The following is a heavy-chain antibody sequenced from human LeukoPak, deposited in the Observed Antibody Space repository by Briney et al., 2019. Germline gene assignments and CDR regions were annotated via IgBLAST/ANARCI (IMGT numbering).Heavy chain of an antibody. Sequence: SETLSLTCTVSGGSISSSSYCWGWIRQPPGKGLEWIGSIYYSGSTYYNPSLKSRVTISVDTSKNQFSLKLSSVTAADTAVYYCARSSGGITIFGVVMSAGNWFDPWGQGTLVTVSS. CDR2: IYYSGST. J-gene: IGHJ5*02. V-gene: IGHV4-39*01. D-gene: IGHD3-3*01. CDR3: ARSSGGITIFGVVMSAGNWFDP. CDR1: GGSISSSSYC.